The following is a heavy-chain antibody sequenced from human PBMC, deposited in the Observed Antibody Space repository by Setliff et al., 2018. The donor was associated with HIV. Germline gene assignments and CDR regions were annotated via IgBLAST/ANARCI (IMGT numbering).Heavy chain of an antibody. Sequence: PSETLSLTCTVSGGSISSGVYYWSWIRHHPGKGLEWIGYIRYSGSIYYNPSLKSRVTISVDTSKNQFSLKLSSVTAADTAVYYCARVCPPVRYNFWSGYYPKAGYFDYWGQGALVTVSS. CDR2: IRYSGSI. D-gene: IGHD3-3*01. J-gene: IGHJ4*02. CDR1: GGSISSGVYY. CDR3: ARVCPPVRYNFWSGYYPKAGYFDY. V-gene: IGHV4-31*03.